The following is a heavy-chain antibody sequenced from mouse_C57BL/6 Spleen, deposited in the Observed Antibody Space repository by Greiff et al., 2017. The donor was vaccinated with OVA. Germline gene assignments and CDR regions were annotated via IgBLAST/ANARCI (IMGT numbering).Heavy chain of an antibody. D-gene: IGHD1-2*01. CDR2: INPYNGGT. V-gene: IGHV1-19*01. J-gene: IGHJ4*01. CDR3: ARSNGALRPQGVHYAMDY. CDR1: GYTFTDYY. Sequence: EVQLQQSGPVLVKPGASVKMSCKASGYTFTDYYMNWVKQSHGKSLEWIGVINPYNGGTSYNQKFKGKATLTVDKSSSTAYMELNSLTSEDSAVYYCARSNGALRPQGVHYAMDYWGQGTSVTVSS.